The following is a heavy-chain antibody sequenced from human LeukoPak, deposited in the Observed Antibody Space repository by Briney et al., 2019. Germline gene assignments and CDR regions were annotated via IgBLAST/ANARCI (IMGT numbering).Heavy chain of an antibody. V-gene: IGHV3-33*01. Sequence: PGGSLRLSCAASGFTFSSYGMHWVRQAPGEGLEWVAVIWYDGSNKYYADSVKGRFTISRDNSKNTLYLQMNSLRAEDTAVYYCARDDREYSSSWYTIYWGQGTLVTVSS. D-gene: IGHD6-13*01. CDR3: ARDDREYSSSWYTIY. CDR1: GFTFSSYG. J-gene: IGHJ4*02. CDR2: IWYDGSNK.